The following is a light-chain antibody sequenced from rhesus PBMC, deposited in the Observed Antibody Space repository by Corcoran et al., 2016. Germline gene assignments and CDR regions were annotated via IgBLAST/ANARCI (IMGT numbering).Light chain of an antibody. CDR2: AAS. Sequence: DIQMTQSPSSLSASVGDRVTITCRASENVNNYLHWYQQKPGKAPKLLIYAASTLQSGVPSRFSGSGAGTDYTFTISSLQPEDVATYYCQQSYGTPLTFGGGTKVEIK. CDR3: QQSYGTPLT. V-gene: IGKV1-74*01. CDR1: ENVNNY. J-gene: IGKJ4*01.